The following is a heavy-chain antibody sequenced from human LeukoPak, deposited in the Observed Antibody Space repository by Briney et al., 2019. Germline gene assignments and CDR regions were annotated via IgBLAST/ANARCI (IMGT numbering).Heavy chain of an antibody. J-gene: IGHJ4*02. V-gene: IGHV4-39*01. CDR3: ARGPSYTMVRGVITNLDY. Sequence: SETLSLTCTVSGGSISSSSYYWGWIRQPPGKGLEWIGSIYYSGSTYYNPSLKSRVTISVDTSKNQFSLKLSSVTAADTAVYYCARGPSYTMVRGVITNLDYWGQGTLVTVSS. D-gene: IGHD3-10*01. CDR2: IYYSGST. CDR1: GGSISSSSYY.